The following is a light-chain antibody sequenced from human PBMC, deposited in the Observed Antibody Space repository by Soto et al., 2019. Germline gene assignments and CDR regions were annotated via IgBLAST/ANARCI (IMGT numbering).Light chain of an antibody. V-gene: IGKV3D-15*01. Sequence: EMVMTQSPATLSVSPGERATLSCRASQSVRSNLAWYQQKPGQAPRLLIYGASTRATGIPARFSGRGSGTDFTLTISSLQTEDLAVYYCQQYNEWITFGQGTRLEMK. CDR2: GAS. J-gene: IGKJ5*01. CDR3: QQYNEWIT. CDR1: QSVRSN.